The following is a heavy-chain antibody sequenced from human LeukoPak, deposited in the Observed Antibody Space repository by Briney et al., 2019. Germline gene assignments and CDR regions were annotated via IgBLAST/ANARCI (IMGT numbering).Heavy chain of an antibody. Sequence: GGSLRLSCVASGFTFSSYWMSWVRQAPGKGLEWVANINQDGSEKYDVDSAKGRFTISRDSAKNSLYPQMNSLIVEDTAMNYCGGVGGGDGSGWSTTDYWGQGTLVTISS. CDR3: GGVGGGDGSGWSTTDY. CDR1: GFTFSSYW. V-gene: IGHV3-7*01. D-gene: IGHD6-19*01. CDR2: INQDGSEK. J-gene: IGHJ4*02.